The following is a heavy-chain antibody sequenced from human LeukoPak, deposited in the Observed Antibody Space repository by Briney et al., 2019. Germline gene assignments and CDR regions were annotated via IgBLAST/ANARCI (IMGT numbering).Heavy chain of an antibody. CDR1: GLAFSDYW. Sequence: PGGSLRLSCAASGLAFSDYWMSWVRQAPGKGLEWVANIKPDGGHQNYVDSVKGRFTISRDNAKNSLYLQMNSLRAEDTALYYCAKDGIEGEMATTGYNWFDPWGQGTLVTVSS. V-gene: IGHV3-7*03. CDR2: IKPDGGHQ. J-gene: IGHJ5*02. CDR3: AKDGIEGEMATTGYNWFDP. D-gene: IGHD5-24*01.